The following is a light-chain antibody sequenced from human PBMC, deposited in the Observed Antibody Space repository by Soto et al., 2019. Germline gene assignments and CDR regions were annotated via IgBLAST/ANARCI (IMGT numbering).Light chain of an antibody. Sequence: QSALTQPASVSGSPGQSITISCTGTSSDVGGYNYVSWYQQHPGKAPKLMIYDVNNRPSGVSDRFSGSKSGNTASLTTSGLQAEDEADYFCSSYTSSNTLYVLGAGTKVTVL. CDR3: SSYTSSNTLYV. CDR1: SSDVGGYNY. CDR2: DVN. V-gene: IGLV2-14*01. J-gene: IGLJ1*01.